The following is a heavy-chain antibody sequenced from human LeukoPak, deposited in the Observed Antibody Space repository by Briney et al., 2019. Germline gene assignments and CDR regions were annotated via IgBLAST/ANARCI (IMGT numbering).Heavy chain of an antibody. Sequence: SETLSLTCTVSGGSVSSGSYYWSWIRQPPGKGLEWIGYIYYSGSTNYNPSLKSRVTISVDTSKNPFSLKLSSVTAADTAVYYCAREGSSGCFDYWGQGTLVTVSS. CDR2: IYYSGST. CDR3: AREGSSGCFDY. CDR1: GGSVSSGSYY. J-gene: IGHJ4*02. V-gene: IGHV4-61*01. D-gene: IGHD6-19*01.